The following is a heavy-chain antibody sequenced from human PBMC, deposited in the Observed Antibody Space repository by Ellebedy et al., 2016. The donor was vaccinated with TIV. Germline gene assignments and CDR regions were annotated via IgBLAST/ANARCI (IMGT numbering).Heavy chain of an antibody. D-gene: IGHD3-10*01. J-gene: IGHJ6*02. Sequence: SVKVSCXASGGTFSSYAISWVRQAPGQGLEWMGGIIPIFGTANYAQKFQGRVTITADESTSTAYMELSSLRSEDTAVYYCARDRGGVLTMVRGVKGIYGMDVWGQGTTVTVSS. CDR3: ARDRGGVLTMVRGVKGIYGMDV. CDR1: GGTFSSYA. V-gene: IGHV1-69*13. CDR2: IIPIFGTA.